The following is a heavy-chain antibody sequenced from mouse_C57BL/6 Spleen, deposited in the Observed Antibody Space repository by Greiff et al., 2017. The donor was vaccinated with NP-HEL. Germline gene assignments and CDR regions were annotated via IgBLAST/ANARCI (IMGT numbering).Heavy chain of an antibody. Sequence: VQLQQSGAELARPGASVKMSFKASGYTFTSYTMHWVKQRPGQGLEWIGYINPSSGYTKYNQKFKDKATLTADKSSSTAYMQLSSLTSEDSAVYYCARARTGTPYAMDYWGQGTSVTVSS. J-gene: IGHJ4*01. D-gene: IGHD4-1*01. CDR2: INPSSGYT. CDR3: ARARTGTPYAMDY. CDR1: GYTFTSYT. V-gene: IGHV1-4*01.